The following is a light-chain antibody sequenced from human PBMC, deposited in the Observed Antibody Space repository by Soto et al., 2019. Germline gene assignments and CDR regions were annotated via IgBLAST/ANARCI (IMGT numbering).Light chain of an antibody. CDR3: LLSYSGTNWV. CDR2: DTT. V-gene: IGLV7-46*01. CDR1: TGAVTSGHY. Sequence: QDVVTQAPSLTVSPGGTVTLTCGSSTGAVTSGHYPYWFQQKPGQAPRTLIYDTTNKHSWTPARFSGSLLGGKAALTLAGAQTDDEADYYCLLSYSGTNWVFGGGTKLTVL. J-gene: IGLJ3*02.